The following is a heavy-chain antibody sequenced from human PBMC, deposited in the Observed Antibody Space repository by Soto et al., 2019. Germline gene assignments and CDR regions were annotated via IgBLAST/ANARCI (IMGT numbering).Heavy chain of an antibody. V-gene: IGHV1-46*01. J-gene: IGHJ6*02. Sequence: GASVKVSCKASGYTFTSYYIHWVRQAPGQGLEWMGIINPSGGSTSYAQKFQGRVTMTRDTSTSTVYMELSSLRSEDTAVYYCARDLSFSSLEWLLFPLDYYGMDVWGQGTTVTVSS. CDR1: GYTFTSYY. CDR3: ARDLSFSSLEWLLFPLDYYGMDV. D-gene: IGHD3-3*01. CDR2: INPSGGST.